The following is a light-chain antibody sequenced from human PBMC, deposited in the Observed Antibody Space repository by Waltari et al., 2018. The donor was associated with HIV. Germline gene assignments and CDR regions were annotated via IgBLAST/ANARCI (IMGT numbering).Light chain of an antibody. J-gene: IGLJ2*01. CDR2: DKN. V-gene: IGLV1-51*01. CDR3: GTWDSSLSAGV. CDR1: SSNIGNNY. Sequence: QSVLTQPPSVSAAPGQKVTISCSGSSSNIGNNYISWYQQLPGTAPKLLIYDKNNRPSGIPDRFSGPKSGTSATLGITGLQTGDEADYYCGTWDSSLSAGVFGGGTKLTVL.